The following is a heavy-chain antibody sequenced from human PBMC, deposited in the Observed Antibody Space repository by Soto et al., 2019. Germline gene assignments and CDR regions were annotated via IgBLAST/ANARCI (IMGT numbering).Heavy chain of an antibody. CDR1: GGSISSGGYY. D-gene: IGHD2-15*01. CDR2: IYYSGST. V-gene: IGHV4-31*03. CDR3: ARDVGYCSGGSCYEGQAFDI. J-gene: IGHJ3*02. Sequence: SETLSLTCTVSGGSISSGGYYWSWIRQHPWKGLEWIGYIYYSGSTYYNPSLKSRVTISVDTSKNQFSLKLSSVTAADTAVYYCARDVGYCSGGSCYEGQAFDIWGQGXMVTVSS.